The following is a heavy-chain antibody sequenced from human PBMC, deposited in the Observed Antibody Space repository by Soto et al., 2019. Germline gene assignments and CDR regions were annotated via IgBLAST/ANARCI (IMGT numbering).Heavy chain of an antibody. Sequence: QPQLQESGPGLVKPSETLSLTCTVSGGSISSSRYYWGWIRQPPGKGLEWIGSIYYSGSTYYNPSLKRRVTTSVDTSKNQFSLRLSSVTAADTAVYHCARHPDVARGGFDPWGQGTLVTVSS. CDR3: ARHPDVARGGFDP. V-gene: IGHV4-39*01. D-gene: IGHD3-10*01. CDR2: IYYSGST. J-gene: IGHJ5*02. CDR1: GGSISSSRYY.